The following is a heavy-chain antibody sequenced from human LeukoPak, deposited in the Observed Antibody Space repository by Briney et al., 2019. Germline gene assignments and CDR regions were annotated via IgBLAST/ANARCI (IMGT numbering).Heavy chain of an antibody. CDR2: INHSGST. D-gene: IGHD5-18*01. Sequence: SETLSLTCAVYGGSFSGYYWSWIRQPPGKGLEWIGEINHSGSTNYNPSLKSRVTISVDTSKNQFSLKLSSVTAADTDVYYCARGRGRGYSYGSYSNFDYWGQGTLVTVSS. J-gene: IGHJ4*02. V-gene: IGHV4-34*01. CDR1: GGSFSGYY. CDR3: ARGRGRGYSYGSYSNFDY.